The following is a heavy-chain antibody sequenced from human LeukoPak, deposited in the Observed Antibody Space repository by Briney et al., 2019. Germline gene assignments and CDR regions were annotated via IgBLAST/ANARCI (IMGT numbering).Heavy chain of an antibody. CDR1: GFTFSSYS. CDR3: AKDRGEQQLVRDFDY. D-gene: IGHD6-13*01. Sequence: GGSLRLSCAASGFTFSSYSMNWVRQAPGKGLEWVSYISSSSSTIYYADSVKGRFTISRDNSKNTLYLQMNSLRAEDTAVYYCAKDRGEQQLVRDFDYWGQGTLVTVSS. J-gene: IGHJ4*02. V-gene: IGHV3-48*01. CDR2: ISSSSSTI.